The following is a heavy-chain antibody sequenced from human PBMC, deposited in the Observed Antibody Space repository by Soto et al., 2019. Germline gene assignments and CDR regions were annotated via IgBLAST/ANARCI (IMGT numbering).Heavy chain of an antibody. CDR1: GGSISSSSYY. V-gene: IGHV4-39*01. CDR3: SRHGDASSWYFFDY. CDR2: IYYSGTT. Sequence: PSETLSLTCTVSGGSISSSSYYWGWIRQPPGKGLEWIGSIYYSGTTYYNPSLKSRVTIFVDASKNQFSLYLNSVTAADTAVYYCSRHGDASSWYFFDYWGQGALVTVSS. J-gene: IGHJ4*02. D-gene: IGHD6-13*01.